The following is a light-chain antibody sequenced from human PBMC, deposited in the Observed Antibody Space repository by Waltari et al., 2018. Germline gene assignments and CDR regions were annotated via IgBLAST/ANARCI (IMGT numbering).Light chain of an antibody. Sequence: DIQMTQSPPTLSASVGDRVTITCRASQSIIRWLAWYQQKPGTAPKLLIYDASTLETRVPSRFSGSGSETEFTLTINNLQTDDFGTYYCQQYLSFSGLTFGGGTKV. J-gene: IGKJ4*01. CDR1: QSIIRW. V-gene: IGKV1-5*01. CDR2: DAS. CDR3: QQYLSFSGLT.